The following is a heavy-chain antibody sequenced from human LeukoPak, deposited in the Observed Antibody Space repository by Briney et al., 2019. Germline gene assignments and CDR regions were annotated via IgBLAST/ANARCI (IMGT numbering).Heavy chain of an antibody. J-gene: IGHJ4*02. CDR3: AHRPYYYDSSGDYFDY. CDR2: IYWDDDK. Sequence: SGPTLVNPTQTLTPACTFSGFSLSTSGVGVGWIRQPPGKALEWLALIYWDDDKRYSPSLKSRLTITKDTSKNQVVLTMTNMDPVGTATYYCAHRPYYYDSSGDYFDYWGQGTLVTVSS. D-gene: IGHD3-22*01. V-gene: IGHV2-5*02. CDR1: GFSLSTSGVG.